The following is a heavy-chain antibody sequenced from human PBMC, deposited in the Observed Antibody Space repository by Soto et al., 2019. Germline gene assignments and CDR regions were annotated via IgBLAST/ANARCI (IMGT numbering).Heavy chain of an antibody. D-gene: IGHD6-19*01. J-gene: IGHJ3*02. Sequence: ASVKVSCKASGYTFTSYAMHWVRQAPGQGLEWMGWINPNSGGTNYAQKFQGWVTMTRDTSISTAYMELSRLRSDDTAVYYCARSRGIAVAGTHAFDIWGQGTMVTVSS. CDR3: ARSRGIAVAGTHAFDI. CDR1: GYTFTSYA. V-gene: IGHV1-2*04. CDR2: INPNSGGT.